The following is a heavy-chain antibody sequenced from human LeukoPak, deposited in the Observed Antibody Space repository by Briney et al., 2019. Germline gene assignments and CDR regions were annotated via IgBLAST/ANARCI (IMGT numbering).Heavy chain of an antibody. CDR2: ISYDGSSK. CDR3: AKDVASSVEYFDY. V-gene: IGHV3-30*18. J-gene: IGHJ4*02. Sequence: PGGSLRLSCAASGFTFSSYGMHWVRRAPGKGLEWVAVISYDGSSKYYADSVKGRFTISRDNSKNTLYLQMNSLRAEDTAVYYCAKDVASSVEYFDYWGQGTLVTVSS. CDR1: GFTFSSYG. D-gene: IGHD2-15*01.